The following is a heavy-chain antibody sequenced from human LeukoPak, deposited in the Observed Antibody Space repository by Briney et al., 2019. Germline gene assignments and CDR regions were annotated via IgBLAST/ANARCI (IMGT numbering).Heavy chain of an antibody. V-gene: IGHV4-34*01. CDR3: ARGKITDY. D-gene: IGHD1-14*01. CDR1: GGSFSGYY. CDR2: INHSGST. J-gene: IGHJ4*02. Sequence: SETLSLTCAVYGGSFSGYYWSWIRQPPGKGLEWIGEINHSGSTNYNPSLKSRVTISVDTSKNQFSLKLSSVTAADTAVYYCARGKITDYWGQGALVTVSS.